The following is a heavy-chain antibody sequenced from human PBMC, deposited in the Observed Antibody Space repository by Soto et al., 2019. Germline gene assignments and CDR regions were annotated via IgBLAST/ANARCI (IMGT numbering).Heavy chain of an antibody. CDR2: ISSSGSTI. CDR1: GLTFSDYY. D-gene: IGHD2-2*01. V-gene: IGHV3-11*01. J-gene: IGHJ4*02. CDR3: ARAGSGYCSSTSCYSPSFN. Sequence: PGGSLRLSCAASGLTFSDYYMSWIRQAPGKGLEWVSYISSSGSTIYYADSEKGRFTISRDNAKNSLYLQMNSLRAEDTAVYYCARAGSGYCSSTSCYSPSFNWGQRTLVTVSS.